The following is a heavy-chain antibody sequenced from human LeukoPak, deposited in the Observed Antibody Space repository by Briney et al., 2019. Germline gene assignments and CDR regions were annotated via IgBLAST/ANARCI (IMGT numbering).Heavy chain of an antibody. Sequence: GGSLRLSCAASGFTFSTYWVHWVRQAPGKGLEWVSSISSSSSYIYYADSVKGRFTISRDNAKNSLYLQMNSLRAEDTAVYYCARDVVKDVRGDYWGQGTLVTVSS. CDR2: ISSSSSYI. CDR1: GFTFSTYW. CDR3: ARDVVKDVRGDY. J-gene: IGHJ4*02. D-gene: IGHD2-8*01. V-gene: IGHV3-21*01.